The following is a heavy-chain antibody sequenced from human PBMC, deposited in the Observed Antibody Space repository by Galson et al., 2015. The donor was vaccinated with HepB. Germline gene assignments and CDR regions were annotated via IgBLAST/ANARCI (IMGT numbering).Heavy chain of an antibody. CDR3: AKDSGAGTTLDY. V-gene: IGHV3-30*18. D-gene: IGHD1/OR15-1a*01. CDR1: GFTFSRYN. CDR2: ISYEGINK. J-gene: IGHJ4*02. Sequence: SLRLSCAASGFTFSRYNMHWVRQAPGKGLEWLAVISYEGINKYYVDSMKGRFTISRDNSKNTLYLQLNSLRGDDTAVYYCAKDSGAGTTLDYWGQGTLLTVSS.